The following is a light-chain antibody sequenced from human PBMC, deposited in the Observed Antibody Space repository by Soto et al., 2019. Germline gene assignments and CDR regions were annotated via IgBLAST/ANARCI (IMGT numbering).Light chain of an antibody. CDR1: SSDVGGYNY. CDR3: SSYTSSTTVV. J-gene: IGLJ2*01. V-gene: IGLV2-14*01. Sequence: QSVLTQPASVSGSPGQSITISCTGTSSDVGGYNYVSWYQQHPGKAPKLMIYEVSNRPSGVSNRFSGSKSGNTASLTISGLQADDEADYYCSSYTSSTTVVLGGATQPTV. CDR2: EVS.